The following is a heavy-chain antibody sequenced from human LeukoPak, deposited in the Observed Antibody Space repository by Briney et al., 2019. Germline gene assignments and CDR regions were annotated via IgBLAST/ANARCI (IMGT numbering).Heavy chain of an antibody. Sequence: GGSLRLSCAASGFSFNSDAMSWVRQAPGKGLEWVSSISYSGGGTYYADSVKGRFTISRDNSKNTLYLQINSLTAEDTAVYYCAKVSVGATRGAFDYWGQGTLVTVSS. CDR2: ISYSGGGT. V-gene: IGHV3-23*01. CDR3: AKVSVGATRGAFDY. D-gene: IGHD1-26*01. J-gene: IGHJ4*02. CDR1: GFSFNSDA.